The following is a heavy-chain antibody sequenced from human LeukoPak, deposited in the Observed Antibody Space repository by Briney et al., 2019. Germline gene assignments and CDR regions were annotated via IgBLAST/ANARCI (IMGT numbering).Heavy chain of an antibody. CDR1: GFTFSSYW. J-gene: IGHJ4*02. Sequence: PGGSLRLSCAASGFTFSSYWMSWVRQAPGKGLEWVANIKQDGSEKYHVDSVKGRFTISRDNSKNTLYLQMNSLRAEDTAVYYCAKGSSEQWLVLDYWGQGTLVTVSS. CDR3: AKGSSEQWLVLDY. D-gene: IGHD6-19*01. V-gene: IGHV3-7*02. CDR2: IKQDGSEK.